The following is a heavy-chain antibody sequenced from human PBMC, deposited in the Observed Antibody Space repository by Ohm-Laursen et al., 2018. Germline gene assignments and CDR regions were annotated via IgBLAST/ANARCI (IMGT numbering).Heavy chain of an antibody. CDR1: GFNFNGYW. Sequence: SLRLSCAASGFNFNGYWMNWVRQAPGKGLEWVTNIKEDGSQKNYVDSVRGRFTIFRDNGKNSLFLQMNSLRAEDTAVYYCVKDAGGSYDYWGQGTLVTVSS. J-gene: IGHJ4*02. V-gene: IGHV3-7*01. D-gene: IGHD3-10*01. CDR2: IKEDGSQK. CDR3: VKDAGGSYDY.